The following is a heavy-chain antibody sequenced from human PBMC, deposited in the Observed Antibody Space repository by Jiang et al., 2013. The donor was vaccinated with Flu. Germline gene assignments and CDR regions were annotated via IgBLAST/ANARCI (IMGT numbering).Heavy chain of an antibody. D-gene: IGHD6-13*01. CDR2: INTNTGNP. J-gene: IGHJ4*02. Sequence: TFTNYAINWVRQVPGQGLEWMGWINTNTGNPTYAQGFTGRFVFSLDTSVSTAYLQISSLKAEDTAVYYCARDPRQQFIRLFDSWGQGTLVTVSS. CDR1: TFTNYA. V-gene: IGHV7-4-1*02. CDR3: ARDPRQQFIRLFDS.